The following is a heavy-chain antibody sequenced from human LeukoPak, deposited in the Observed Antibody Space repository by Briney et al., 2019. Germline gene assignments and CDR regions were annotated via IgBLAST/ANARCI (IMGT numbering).Heavy chain of an antibody. CDR3: ATDDFHYYYGMDV. V-gene: IGHV3-11*01. CDR1: GFTFSDYY. D-gene: IGHD2-21*02. CDR2: ISSSGSTI. J-gene: IGHJ6*02. Sequence: GGSLRLSCAASGFTFSDYYMGWIRQAPGKGLEWVSYISSSGSTIYYADSVKGRFTISRDNSKNTLYLQMNSLRAEDTAVYYCATDDFHYYYGMDVWGQGTTVTVSS.